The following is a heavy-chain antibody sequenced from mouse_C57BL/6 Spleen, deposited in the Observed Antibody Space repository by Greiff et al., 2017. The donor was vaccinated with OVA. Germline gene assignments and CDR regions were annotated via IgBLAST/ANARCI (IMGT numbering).Heavy chain of an antibody. V-gene: IGHV1-52*01. Sequence: QVQLQQPGAELVRPGSSVKLSCKASGYTFPSYWMHWVKQRPIQGLEWIGNIDTSDSETHYNQKFKDKATLTVDKSSSTAYMQLSSLTSEDSAVYYCASRSTMVTDWYFDVWGTGTTVTVSS. CDR3: ASRSTMVTDWYFDV. CDR1: GYTFPSYW. J-gene: IGHJ1*03. D-gene: IGHD2-2*01. CDR2: IDTSDSET.